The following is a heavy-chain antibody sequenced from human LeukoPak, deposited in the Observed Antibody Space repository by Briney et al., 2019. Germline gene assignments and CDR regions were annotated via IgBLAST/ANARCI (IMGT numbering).Heavy chain of an antibody. Sequence: GGSLRLSCTASGFTFGDYAMSWFRQAPGKGLEWVANIKQDGSEKYYVDSVEGRFTISRDNAKNSLYLQMNSLRDEDTALYYCARDDIRLEAAGNNWFDPWGQGTLVTVSS. CDR1: GFTFGDYA. J-gene: IGHJ5*02. D-gene: IGHD6-13*01. CDR3: ARDDIRLEAAGNNWFDP. V-gene: IGHV3-7*01. CDR2: IKQDGSEK.